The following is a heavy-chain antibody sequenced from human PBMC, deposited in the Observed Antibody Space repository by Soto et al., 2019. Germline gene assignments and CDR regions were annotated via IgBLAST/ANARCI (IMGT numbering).Heavy chain of an antibody. J-gene: IGHJ4*02. Sequence: QVHLEQSGAEVKKPGDSVKVSCKASGYTFTHFYITWVRQAPGQGLEWMGAISPHNFNTNFAQKFQGRVTLTTDTSTNTVYMELRSLTSDDTAVYYCARDEGGYDILTGYYKAHHFDYWGQGVLVTVSS. V-gene: IGHV1-18*01. CDR2: ISPHNFNT. D-gene: IGHD3-9*01. CDR1: GYTFTHFY. CDR3: ARDEGGYDILTGYYKAHHFDY.